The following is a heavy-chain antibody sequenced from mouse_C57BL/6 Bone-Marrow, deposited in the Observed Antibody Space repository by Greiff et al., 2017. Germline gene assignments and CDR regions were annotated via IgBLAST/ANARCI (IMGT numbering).Heavy chain of an antibody. CDR2: IDPSDSYT. J-gene: IGHJ1*03. CDR1: GYTFTSYW. CDR3: AREDYGDFDV. V-gene: IGHV1-69*01. Sequence: QVQLQQPGAELVMPGASVKLSCKASGYTFTSYWMHWVKQRPGQGLEWIGEIDPSDSYTNYNQKFKGKSTLTVDKSSSTAYMQLSSLTSEDSAVYYCAREDYGDFDVWGKGTTVTVSS.